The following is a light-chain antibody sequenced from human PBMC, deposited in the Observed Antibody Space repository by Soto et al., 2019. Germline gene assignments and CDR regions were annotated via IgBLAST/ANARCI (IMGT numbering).Light chain of an antibody. CDR2: DAS. Sequence: DIRMQQTPSTLSASVGDRVTISCRASKNINTWVAWYQQKPGKAPELLIYDASSLESGVPSRVSGSGSGTEFTLTISSLQPDYFATYNCQQYNTFWTFGPGTMV. J-gene: IGKJ1*01. CDR1: KNINTW. CDR3: QQYNTFWT. V-gene: IGKV1-5*01.